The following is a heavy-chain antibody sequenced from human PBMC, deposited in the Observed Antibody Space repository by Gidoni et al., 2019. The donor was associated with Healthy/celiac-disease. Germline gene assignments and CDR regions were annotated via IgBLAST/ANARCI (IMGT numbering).Heavy chain of an antibody. CDR1: GYSFTSYW. V-gene: IGHV5-51*01. CDR3: ARHNYIAAAGTVDYYYYYGMDV. D-gene: IGHD6-13*01. CDR2: IYPGDSDT. Sequence: GESLKISCKGSGYSFTSYWIGWVRQMPGKGLEWMGIIYPGDSDTRYSPSFQGQVTISADKSISTAYLQWSSLKASDTAMYYCARHNYIAAAGTVDYYYYYGMDVWGQGTTVTVSS. J-gene: IGHJ6*02.